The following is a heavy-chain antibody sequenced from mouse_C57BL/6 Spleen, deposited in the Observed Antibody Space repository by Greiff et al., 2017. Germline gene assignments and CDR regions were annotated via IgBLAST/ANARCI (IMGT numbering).Heavy chain of an antibody. J-gene: IGHJ4*01. CDR2: ISYDGSN. CDR3: ARVHEAYAMDY. Sequence: ESGPGLVKPSQSLSLTCSVTGYSITSGYYWNWIRQFPGNKLEWMGYISYDGSNNYNPSLKNRISITRDTSKNQFFLKLNSVTTEDTATYYCARVHEAYAMDYWGQGTSVTVSS. D-gene: IGHD1-2*01. V-gene: IGHV3-6*01. CDR1: GYSITSGYY.